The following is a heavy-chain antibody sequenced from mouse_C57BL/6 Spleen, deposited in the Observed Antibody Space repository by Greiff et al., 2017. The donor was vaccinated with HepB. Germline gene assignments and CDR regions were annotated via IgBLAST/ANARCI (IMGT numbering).Heavy chain of an antibody. Sequence: EVQLQHSGAELVRPGASVKLSCTASGFNIKDYYMHWVKQRPEQGLEWIGRIDPEDGDTEYAPKFQGKATMTADTSSNTAYLQLSSLTSEDTAVYYCTKGDGNYPAWFAYWGQGTLVTVSA. D-gene: IGHD2-1*01. CDR3: TKGDGNYPAWFAY. CDR1: GFNIKDYY. CDR2: IDPEDGDT. J-gene: IGHJ3*01. V-gene: IGHV14-1*01.